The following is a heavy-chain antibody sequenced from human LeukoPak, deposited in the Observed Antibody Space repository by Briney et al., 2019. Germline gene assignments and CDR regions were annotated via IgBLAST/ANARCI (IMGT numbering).Heavy chain of an antibody. CDR1: GFTFSSYG. Sequence: SGGSLRLSCAASGFTFSSYGMHWVRQAPGKGLEWVAVIWYDGSNKYYADSVKGRFTISRDNSKNTLYLQMNSLRAEDTAVYYCARDQSMVRGVSGYYYYGMDVWGQGTTVTVSS. CDR2: IWYDGSNK. V-gene: IGHV3-33*01. CDR3: ARDQSMVRGVSGYYYYGMDV. J-gene: IGHJ6*02. D-gene: IGHD3-10*01.